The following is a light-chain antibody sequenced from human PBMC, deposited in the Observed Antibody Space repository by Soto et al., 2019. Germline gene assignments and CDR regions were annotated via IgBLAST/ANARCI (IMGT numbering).Light chain of an antibody. CDR3: QQYGSSPER. CDR1: QSVSSSY. V-gene: IGKV3-20*01. J-gene: IGKJ1*01. CDR2: DAS. Sequence: EIVLTQSPGTLSLSPGERATLSCRASQSVSSSYLAWYLQKPGQAPRLLIYDASRRATGIPDRFSGSGSGTDFTLTTSRQEPEDVAVYYSQQYGSSPERFGKGTKVEIK.